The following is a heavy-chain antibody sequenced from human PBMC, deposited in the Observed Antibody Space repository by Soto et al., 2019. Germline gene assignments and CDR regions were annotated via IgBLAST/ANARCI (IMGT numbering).Heavy chain of an antibody. J-gene: IGHJ3*01. CDR3: ATWHEREHAYDV. V-gene: IGHV3-53*01. CDR2: LYDVDGS. CDR1: GLTVSGKKY. Sequence: DVQLVESGGGLMQPGESLRLSCAASGLTVSGKKYVAWVRQAPGKRLEWVSALYDVDGSFYSDSVKGRFTTSSDSSKTGVYLQMNDPRPADTAVYFCATWHEREHAYDVWGQGTTVTVSS. D-gene: IGHD1-1*01.